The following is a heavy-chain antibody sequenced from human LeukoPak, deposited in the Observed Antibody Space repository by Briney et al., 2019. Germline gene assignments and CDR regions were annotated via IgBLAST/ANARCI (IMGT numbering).Heavy chain of an antibody. CDR1: GFTFSSYG. D-gene: IGHD3-22*01. J-gene: IGHJ6*03. CDR2: ISGSGGST. V-gene: IGHV3-23*01. CDR3: ANYYDSSAWARGYYYYYMDV. Sequence: GGSLRLSCAASGFTFSSYGMSWVRQAPGKGLESVSAISGSGGSTYYADSVKGRFTISRDNSKNTLYLQMNSLRAEDTAVYYCANYYDSSAWARGYYYYYMDVWGKGTTVTISS.